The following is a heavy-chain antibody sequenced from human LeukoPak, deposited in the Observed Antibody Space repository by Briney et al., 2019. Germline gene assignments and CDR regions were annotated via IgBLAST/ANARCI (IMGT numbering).Heavy chain of an antibody. J-gene: IGHJ4*02. CDR2: IIPNTGGT. CDR3: AREWLIVVTGTGHLDY. D-gene: IGHD6-19*01. V-gene: IGHV1-2*02. Sequence: ASVKVSCKASGYSFSGFYMHWVRQSPGQGLEWMGWIIPNTGGTNYAQKFQGRVSMTRDTTISTAYMELSSLRSDDTAVYYCAREWLIVVTGTGHLDYWGQGTMVTVSS. CDR1: GYSFSGFY.